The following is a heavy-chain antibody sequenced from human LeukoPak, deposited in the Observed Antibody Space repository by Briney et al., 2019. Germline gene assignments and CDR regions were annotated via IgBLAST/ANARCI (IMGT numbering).Heavy chain of an antibody. D-gene: IGHD3-10*01. V-gene: IGHV4-39*02. Sequence: SETLSLTCSVSGGSISSSSYHWGWIRQSPGKGLEWIGSIYYSGSTYSNPSLKSRVTLSVDTSKNHFSLKLSSVTAADTAVYYCARDYYGIYYFDYWGQGTLVTVSS. J-gene: IGHJ4*02. CDR2: IYYSGST. CDR3: ARDYYGIYYFDY. CDR1: GGSISSSSYH.